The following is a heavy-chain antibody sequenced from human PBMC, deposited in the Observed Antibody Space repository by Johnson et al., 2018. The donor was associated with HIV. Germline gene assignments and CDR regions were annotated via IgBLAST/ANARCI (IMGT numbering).Heavy chain of an antibody. CDR2: ISSSAITI. Sequence: VQLVESGGGLVKPGGSLRLSCAASGFNFRDYYMSWIRQAPGKGLEWVSYISSSAITIYYADSVKGRFTISRDNARNSLYLQINSLRAEDTAIYYCAKTIAAARTGGAFDIWCQGTMVTVSS. CDR3: AKTIAAARTGGAFDI. V-gene: IGHV3-11*04. J-gene: IGHJ3*02. D-gene: IGHD6-13*01. CDR1: GFNFRDYY.